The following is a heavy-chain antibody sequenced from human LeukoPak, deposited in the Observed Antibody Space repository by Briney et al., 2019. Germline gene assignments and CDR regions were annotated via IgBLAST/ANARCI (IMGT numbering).Heavy chain of an antibody. CDR3: ARGGAMVRGVIKRFGMDV. Sequence: SETLSLTCAVYGGSFSGYYCSWIRQPPGKGLEWIGEINHSGSTNYNPSLKSRVTISVDTSKNQFSLKLSSVTAADTAVYYCARGGAMVRGVIKRFGMDVWGKGTTVTVSS. D-gene: IGHD3-10*01. J-gene: IGHJ6*04. CDR2: INHSGST. CDR1: GGSFSGYY. V-gene: IGHV4-34*01.